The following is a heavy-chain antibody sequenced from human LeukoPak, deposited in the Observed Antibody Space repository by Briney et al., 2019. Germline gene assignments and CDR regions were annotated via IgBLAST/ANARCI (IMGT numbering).Heavy chain of an antibody. CDR2: ISAYNGNT. V-gene: IGHV1-18*01. J-gene: IGHJ4*02. Sequence: ASVKVSCKASGYAFTSYGISWVRQAPGQGLEWMGWISAYNGNTNYAQKLQGRVTMTTDTSTSTAYMELRSLRSDDTAVYYCARGGVYSSSWYGGFRQFDYWGQGTLVTVSS. CDR3: ARGGVYSSSWYGGFRQFDY. CDR1: GYAFTSYG. D-gene: IGHD6-13*01.